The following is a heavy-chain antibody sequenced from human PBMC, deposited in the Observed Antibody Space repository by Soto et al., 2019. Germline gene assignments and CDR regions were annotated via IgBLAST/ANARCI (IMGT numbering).Heavy chain of an antibody. J-gene: IGHJ4*02. D-gene: IGHD4-17*01. CDR1: GFTFSNAW. CDR3: TTDLGSSDYGDYDY. CDR2: IKSKTDGGTT. Sequence: GGSLRLSCAASGFTFSNAWMSWVRQAPGKGLEWVGRIKSKTDGGTTDYAAPVKGRFTISRDDSKNTLYLQMNSLKTEDTAVYYCTTDLGSSDYGDYDYWGQGTLVTVSS. V-gene: IGHV3-15*01.